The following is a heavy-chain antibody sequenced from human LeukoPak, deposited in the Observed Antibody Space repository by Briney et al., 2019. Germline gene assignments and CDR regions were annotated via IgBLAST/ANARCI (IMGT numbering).Heavy chain of an antibody. D-gene: IGHD1-7*01. Sequence: GGSLRLSCAASGFTFSSYAVNWVRQAPGKGLEWVSAISDSGGSTYYADSVKGRFTISRDNSKNTLYLQMNSLRAEDTAVYYCAKGLYNWNYRAAFDIWGQGTMVTVSS. CDR3: AKGLYNWNYRAAFDI. J-gene: IGHJ3*02. V-gene: IGHV3-23*01. CDR1: GFTFSSYA. CDR2: ISDSGGST.